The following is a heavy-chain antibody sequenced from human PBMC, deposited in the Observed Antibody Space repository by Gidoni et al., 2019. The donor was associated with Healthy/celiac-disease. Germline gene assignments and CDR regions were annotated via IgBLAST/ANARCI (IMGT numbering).Heavy chain of an antibody. V-gene: IGHV3-11*01. J-gene: IGHJ6*03. D-gene: IGHD3-3*01. CDR1: GFTFSDYY. CDR2: ISSSGSTI. Sequence: QVQLVASGGGLVKPGGSLRLSCAASGFTFSDYYLSWIRQAPGKGLEWGSYISSSGSTIYYADSVKGRFTISRDNAKNSLYLQMNSLRAEDTAVYYCARDDGVVIGFYYYYYMDVWGKGTTVTVSS. CDR3: ARDDGVVIGFYYYYYMDV.